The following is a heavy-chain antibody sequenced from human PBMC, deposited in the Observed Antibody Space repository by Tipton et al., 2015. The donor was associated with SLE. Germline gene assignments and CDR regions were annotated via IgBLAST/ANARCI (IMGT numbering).Heavy chain of an antibody. CDR1: GGSFSGYY. CDR2: INHSGST. Sequence: TLSLTCAVYGGSFSGYYWSWIRQPPGKGLEWIGEINHSGSTNYNPSLKSRVTISVDTSKNQFSLKLSSVTAADTAVYYCASSSAYYDSSGYYYPFDYWGQGTLVTVSS. D-gene: IGHD3-22*01. V-gene: IGHV4-34*01. J-gene: IGHJ4*02. CDR3: ASSSAYYDSSGYYYPFDY.